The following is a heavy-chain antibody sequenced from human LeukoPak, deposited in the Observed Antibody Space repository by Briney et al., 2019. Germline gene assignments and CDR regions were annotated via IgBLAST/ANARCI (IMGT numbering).Heavy chain of an antibody. J-gene: IGHJ4*02. CDR1: GGTFSSYA. V-gene: IGHV1-69*13. D-gene: IGHD3-22*01. CDR2: IIPIFGTA. Sequence: GASVQVSCEASGGTFSSYAISWVRQAPGQGLEWMGGIIPIFGTANYAQKFQGRVTITADESTSTAYMELSSLRSEDTAVYYCAREGYYDSSGYYLPPGTWFDYWGQGTLVTVSS. CDR3: AREGYYDSSGYYLPPGTWFDY.